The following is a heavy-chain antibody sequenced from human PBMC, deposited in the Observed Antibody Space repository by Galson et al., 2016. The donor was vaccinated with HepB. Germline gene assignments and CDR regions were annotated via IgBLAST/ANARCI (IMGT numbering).Heavy chain of an antibody. V-gene: IGHV5-10-1*01. Sequence: QSGAEVKKPGESLRISCKGSGYSFAAYWIIWVRQVPGKGLEWMGSIDPSDSYTNYSPSFQGHVTISTDKSISTAYLQWTSLKASDTAMYYCARRSSSSGLDPWGQGTLVTVSP. CDR2: IDPSDSYT. CDR3: ARRSSSSGLDP. J-gene: IGHJ5*02. D-gene: IGHD3-22*01. CDR1: GYSFAAYW.